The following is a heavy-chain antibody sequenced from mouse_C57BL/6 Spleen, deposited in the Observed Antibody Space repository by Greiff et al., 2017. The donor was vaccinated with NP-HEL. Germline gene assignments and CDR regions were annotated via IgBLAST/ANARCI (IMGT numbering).Heavy chain of an antibody. D-gene: IGHD2-1*01. CDR1: GYSITSGYY. CDR3: AREGYGKDFDY. Sequence: EVKLMESGPGLVKPSQSLSLTCSVTGYSITSGYYWNWIRQFPGNKLEWMGYISYDGSNNYNPSLKNRISITRDTSKNQFFLKLNSVTTEDTATYYCAREGYGKDFDYWGQGTTLTVSS. CDR2: ISYDGSN. V-gene: IGHV3-6*01. J-gene: IGHJ2*01.